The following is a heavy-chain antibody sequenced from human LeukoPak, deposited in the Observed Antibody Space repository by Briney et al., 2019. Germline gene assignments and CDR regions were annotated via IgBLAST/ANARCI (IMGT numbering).Heavy chain of an antibody. V-gene: IGHV3-23*01. J-gene: IGHJ4*02. Sequence: AGGSLRLSCAVSGITLSNYGMSWVCQAPGKGLEWVAGISDSGGSTNYADSVKGRFTISRDNPKNTLYLQMNSLRADDTAVYFCAKRGVVIRVILVGFHKEAYYFDSWGQGALVNVSS. CDR1: GITLSNYG. CDR2: ISDSGGST. D-gene: IGHD3-22*01. CDR3: AKRGVVIRVILVGFHKEAYYFDS.